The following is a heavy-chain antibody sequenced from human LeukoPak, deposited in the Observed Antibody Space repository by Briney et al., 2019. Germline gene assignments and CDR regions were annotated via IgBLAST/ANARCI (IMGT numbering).Heavy chain of an antibody. J-gene: IGHJ3*02. CDR1: GYTFTYRY. V-gene: IGHV1-45*02. CDR2: ITPFNGNT. CDR3: ARSPFSGDDDAFDI. Sequence: ASVKVSCKASGYTFTYRYLHWVRQASGQALEWMGWITPFNGNTNYAQQFQDRVTITRDRSRNTVYMELNSLRFEDTAMYYCARSPFSGDDDAFDIWGQGTMVTVSS. D-gene: IGHD5-12*01.